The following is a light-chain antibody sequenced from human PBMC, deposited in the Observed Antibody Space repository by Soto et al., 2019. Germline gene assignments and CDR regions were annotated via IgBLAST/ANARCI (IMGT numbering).Light chain of an antibody. CDR3: QQYYTYMYT. Sequence: DIQMTQSPSTLSASVGDRVTITCRASQSISSWFAWYQQKPGKAPNLLIYDASSLESGVPSRFSGSGSGTEFTLTISSLQPDDFATYYCQQYYTYMYTFGQGTNLEIK. CDR1: QSISSW. V-gene: IGKV1-5*01. CDR2: DAS. J-gene: IGKJ2*01.